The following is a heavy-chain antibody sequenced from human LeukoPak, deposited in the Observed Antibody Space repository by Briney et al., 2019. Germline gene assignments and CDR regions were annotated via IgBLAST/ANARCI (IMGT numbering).Heavy chain of an antibody. CDR2: ISGSGGST. CDR3: AKGARRSGGVDWFDP. D-gene: IGHD2-15*01. V-gene: IGHV3-23*01. J-gene: IGHJ5*02. CDR1: GFTFSSYA. Sequence: GGSLRLSCAASGFTFSSYAMGWVRQAPGKGLEWVSAISGSGGSTYYADSVKGRFTISRDNSKNTLYLQMNSLRAEDTAVYYCAKGARRSGGVDWFDPWGQGTLVTVSS.